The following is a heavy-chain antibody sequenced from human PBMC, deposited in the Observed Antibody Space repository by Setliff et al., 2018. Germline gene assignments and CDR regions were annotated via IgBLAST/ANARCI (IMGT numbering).Heavy chain of an antibody. J-gene: IGHJ6*03. Sequence: SLRLSCTASGFTFGDYAMSWVRQAPGKGLEWVGFIRSKAYGGTTEYAAFVKGRFTISRDDSKSIAYLQMNSLKTEDTAVYYCTREASVDFWSGYPYYYYMDVWGKGTTVTVSS. D-gene: IGHD3-3*01. CDR2: IRSKAYGGTT. V-gene: IGHV3-49*04. CDR1: GFTFGDYA. CDR3: TREASVDFWSGYPYYYYMDV.